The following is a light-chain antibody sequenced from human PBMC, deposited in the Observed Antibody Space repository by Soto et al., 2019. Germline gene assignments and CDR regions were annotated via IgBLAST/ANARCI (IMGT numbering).Light chain of an antibody. J-gene: IGLJ2*01. V-gene: IGLV2-14*01. CDR2: EVS. CDR1: SSDVGGYNY. Sequence: QSALTQPASVSGSPGQSITISCTGTSSDVGGYNYVSWYQQHPGKAPKLMIYEVSNRPSGVSNRFSGSKSGNTASLTISGRQAEDEAEYYCSSYTSSTYVVFGGGTKLTVL. CDR3: SSYTSSTYVV.